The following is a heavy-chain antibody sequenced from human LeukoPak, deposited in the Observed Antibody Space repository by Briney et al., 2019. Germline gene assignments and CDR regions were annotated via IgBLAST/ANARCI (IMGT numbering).Heavy chain of an antibody. CDR2: IYYSGST. CDR1: GGSISSDDYY. J-gene: IGHJ3*02. CDR3: ARSPRIQLWLRHAFDI. Sequence: SQTLSLTCTVSGGSISSDDYYWSWIRQPPGKGLEWIGYIYYSGSTYYNPSLKSRVTISVDTSKNQSSLKLSSVTAADTAVYYCARSPRIQLWLRHAFDIWGQGTMVTVSS. D-gene: IGHD5-18*01. V-gene: IGHV4-30-4*01.